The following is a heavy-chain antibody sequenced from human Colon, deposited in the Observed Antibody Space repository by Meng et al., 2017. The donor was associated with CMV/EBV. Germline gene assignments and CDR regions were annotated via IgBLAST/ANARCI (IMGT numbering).Heavy chain of an antibody. D-gene: IGHD5-12*01. CDR3: APDGGLRVANYFEH. CDR1: GFNFSTFG. J-gene: IGHJ4*02. V-gene: IGHV3-30*13. Sequence: GESLKISCAASGFNFSTFGMHWVRQAPGKGLEWVAFISYDGSHEKFADSVKGRFTISRDNSKNRLYLQMSSLRPEDTAIYYCAPDGGLRVANYFEHWGQGTLVTVSS. CDR2: ISYDGSHE.